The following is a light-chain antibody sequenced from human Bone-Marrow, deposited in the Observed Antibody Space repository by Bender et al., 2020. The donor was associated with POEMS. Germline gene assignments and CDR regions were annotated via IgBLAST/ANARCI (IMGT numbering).Light chain of an antibody. CDR1: GLGGKS. V-gene: IGLV3-21*02. CDR2: DDS. CDR3: QAWDTSSVV. Sequence: SYVLTQPPSVSLAPGQTARLTCGGDGLGGKSVHWYQQKPGQAPVLVVYDDSARPSGIPERFSGSNSGNIATLTISGTQALDEADYYCQAWDTSSVVFGGGTKLTVL. J-gene: IGLJ2*01.